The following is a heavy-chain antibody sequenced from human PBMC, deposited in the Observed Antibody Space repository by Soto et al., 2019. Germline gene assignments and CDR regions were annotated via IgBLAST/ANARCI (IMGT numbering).Heavy chain of an antibody. D-gene: IGHD3-22*01. V-gene: IGHV1-18*01. CDR1: GFPFSNSG. J-gene: IGHJ4*02. CDR3: ARQEVWLFLPDF. CDR2: ITVHNGNT. Sequence: VQLVQSGAEVKKPGASVKISCKASGFPFSNSGIAWVRQAPGQGFEWMAWITVHNGNTNYAQALQDRVTLTTDTSTNTAYMEFRSLRSDDTAVYYCARQEVWLFLPDFWGQGTLVTVSS.